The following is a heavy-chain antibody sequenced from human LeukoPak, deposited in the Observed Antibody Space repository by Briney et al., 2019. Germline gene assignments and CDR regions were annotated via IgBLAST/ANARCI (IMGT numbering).Heavy chain of an antibody. CDR1: GGSISSYY. J-gene: IGHJ4*02. CDR3: ARGGWAALDY. D-gene: IGHD2-15*01. CDR2: VYHSGTT. V-gene: IGHV4-59*01. Sequence: SETLSLTCTVSGGSISSYYWSWIRQPPGMGLEWIGFVYHSGTTNYNPSLKSRVTMSVDTSNNRFSLKLSSVTAADTALYYCARGGWAALDYWGQGTLVTVSS.